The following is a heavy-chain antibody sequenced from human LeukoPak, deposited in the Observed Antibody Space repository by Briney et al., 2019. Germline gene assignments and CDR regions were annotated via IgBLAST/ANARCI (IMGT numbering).Heavy chain of an antibody. CDR3: ARDPGTMLRGSARGYDGNYYYMDV. CDR2: VFHRGTT. V-gene: IGHV4-38-2*02. J-gene: IGHJ6*03. CDR1: GYSINSAFY. D-gene: IGHD3-10*01. Sequence: SETLSLTCTVSGYSINSAFYWGWIRVPPGKGLEWIGSVFHRGTTYYNSSLKSRVNISIDTSKNQFSLRLSSVTVADTAVYYCARDPGTMLRGSARGYDGNYYYMDVWGKGTTVTISS.